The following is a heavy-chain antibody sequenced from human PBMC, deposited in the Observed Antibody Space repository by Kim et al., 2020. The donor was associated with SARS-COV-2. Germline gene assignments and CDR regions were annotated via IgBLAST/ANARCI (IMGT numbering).Heavy chain of an antibody. D-gene: IGHD3-3*01. CDR3: IRGPYYDFWSGYSPDAFDI. V-gene: IGHV3-53*03. Sequence: GRFTISRDNSKNTLYLQMNSLRAEDTAVYYCIRGPYYDFWSGYSPDAFDIWGQGTMVTVSS. J-gene: IGHJ3*02.